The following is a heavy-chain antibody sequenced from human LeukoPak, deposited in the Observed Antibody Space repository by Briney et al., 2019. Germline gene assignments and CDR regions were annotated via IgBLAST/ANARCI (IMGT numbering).Heavy chain of an antibody. CDR1: GFTFSSYA. J-gene: IGHJ5*02. CDR3: ARDRWELLGWFDP. D-gene: IGHD1-26*01. Sequence: GRSLRLSCAASGFTFSSYAMHWVRQAPGKGLEWVAVISYDGSNKYYADSVKGRFTISRHNSKNTLYLQMNSLRAEDTAVYYCARDRWELLGWFDPWGQGTLVTVSS. CDR2: ISYDGSNK. V-gene: IGHV3-30-3*01.